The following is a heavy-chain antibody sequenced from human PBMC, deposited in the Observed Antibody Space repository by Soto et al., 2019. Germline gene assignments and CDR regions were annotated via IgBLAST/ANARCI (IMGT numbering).Heavy chain of an antibody. V-gene: IGHV3-74*01. Sequence: GGSLRLSCAASGFTFSSYWMHWVRQAPGKGLVWVSRINSDGSSTSYADSVKGRFTISRDNAKNTLYLQMNSLRAEDTAVYYCARDRAVGATRGDYYYYGMDVWGQGTTVTVSS. CDR3: ARDRAVGATRGDYYYYGMDV. J-gene: IGHJ6*02. CDR1: GFTFSSYW. D-gene: IGHD1-26*01. CDR2: INSDGSST.